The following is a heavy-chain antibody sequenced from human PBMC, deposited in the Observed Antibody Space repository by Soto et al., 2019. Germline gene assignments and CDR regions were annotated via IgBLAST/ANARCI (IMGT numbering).Heavy chain of an antibody. CDR2: ISSSSSYI. Sequence: PGGSLRLSCAASGLTFSSYSMNWVRQAPGKGLEWVSSISSSSSYIYYADSVKGRFTISRDNAKNSLYLQMNSLRAEDTAVYYCARSYYGSGSYSQGDYYYGMDVWGQGTTVTVSS. D-gene: IGHD3-10*01. CDR1: GLTFSSYS. V-gene: IGHV3-21*04. J-gene: IGHJ6*02. CDR3: ARSYYGSGSYSQGDYYYGMDV.